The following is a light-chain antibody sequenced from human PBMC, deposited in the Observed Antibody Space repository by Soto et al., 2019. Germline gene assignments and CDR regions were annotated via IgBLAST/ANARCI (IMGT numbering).Light chain of an antibody. CDR3: QQFSSYPLT. J-gene: IGKJ4*01. CDR1: QSVSNY. Sequence: EIVLTQSPATLSLPPGERATRSCRASQSVSNYLAWYQQKPGQAPRLLIYGASTRATGIPARFSGSGSGTDFTLTISRLEPEDFAVYYCQQFSSYPLTFGGGTKVDIK. V-gene: IGKV3-11*01. CDR2: GAS.